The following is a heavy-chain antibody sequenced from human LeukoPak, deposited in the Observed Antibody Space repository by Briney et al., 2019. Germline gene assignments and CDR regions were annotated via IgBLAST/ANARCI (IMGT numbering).Heavy chain of an antibody. CDR2: IYYSGST. D-gene: IGHD2-15*01. CDR3: ASFYCSGGSCYQYYYYYYMDV. V-gene: IGHV4-39*01. Sequence: SETLSLTCSVSGGSVSSNNYYWGWIRQPPGKGLEWIGTIYYSGSTYYNPSLTSRVTISVDTSKNQFSLKLSSVTAADTAVYYCASFYCSGGSCYQYYYYYYMDVWGKGTTVTISS. CDR1: GGSVSSNNYY. J-gene: IGHJ6*03.